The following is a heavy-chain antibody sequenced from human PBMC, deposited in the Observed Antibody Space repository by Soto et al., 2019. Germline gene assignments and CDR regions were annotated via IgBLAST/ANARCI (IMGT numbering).Heavy chain of an antibody. J-gene: IGHJ4*02. CDR1: GFIFSDHY. CDR2: SRIKANNYIS. Sequence: EVQMVESGGGLVQPGGYLRLSCATSGFIFSDHYLDWVRQAPGRGLEWVGRSRIKANNYISQYAASVQGRFSISRDESKQSLFLEMNSLKTEDTAVYYCVRGFNSFDSWGQGTLVTVSS. CDR3: VRGFNSFDS. V-gene: IGHV3-72*01.